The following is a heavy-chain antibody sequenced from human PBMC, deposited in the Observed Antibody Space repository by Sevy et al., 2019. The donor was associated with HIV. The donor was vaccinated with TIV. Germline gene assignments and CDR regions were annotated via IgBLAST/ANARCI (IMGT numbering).Heavy chain of an antibody. J-gene: IGHJ5*02. Sequence: ASVKVSCKVSGYTLTKLSIHWVRQAPGKGLEWMGHFDPQHDETIYAERFQGRVTITADTSIDTGYMELSRLTSEDTAVYYCATVGLRYFSGSSTYQGDWFDPWGQGTLVTVSS. CDR3: ATVGLRYFSGSSTYQGDWFDP. CDR1: GYTLTKLS. D-gene: IGHD2-15*01. CDR2: FDPQHDET. V-gene: IGHV1-24*01.